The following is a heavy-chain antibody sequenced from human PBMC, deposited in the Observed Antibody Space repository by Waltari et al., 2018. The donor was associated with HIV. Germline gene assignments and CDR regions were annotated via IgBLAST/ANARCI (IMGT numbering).Heavy chain of an antibody. CDR1: GGSISSSNW. Sequence: QVQLQESGPGLVKPSGTLSLTCHVSGGSISSSNWWSWVRQPPGRGLEWIGEIYHSGSTNYNPSLKIRVTISVDKSKMQFSLKLSSVTAADTAVYYCARRAYYYGSGTPGGSWFDPWGQGTLVTVSS. CDR2: IYHSGST. CDR3: ARRAYYYGSGTPGGSWFDP. D-gene: IGHD3-10*01. V-gene: IGHV4-4*02. J-gene: IGHJ5*02.